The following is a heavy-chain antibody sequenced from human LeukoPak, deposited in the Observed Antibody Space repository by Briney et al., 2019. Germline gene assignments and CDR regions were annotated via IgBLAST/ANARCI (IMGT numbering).Heavy chain of an antibody. CDR3: ARDIAYCGGDCYVQFDP. D-gene: IGHD2-21*02. V-gene: IGHV4-39*02. Sequence: PSETLSLTCSVSGGSIYNSAYHWGWIRQPPGKGLEWIGSIYYSGSTYYNPSLKSRVTISVDTSKNQFSLKLSSVTAADTAVYYCARDIAYCGGDCYVQFDPWGQGTLVTVSS. CDR2: IYYSGST. J-gene: IGHJ5*02. CDR1: GGSIYNSAYH.